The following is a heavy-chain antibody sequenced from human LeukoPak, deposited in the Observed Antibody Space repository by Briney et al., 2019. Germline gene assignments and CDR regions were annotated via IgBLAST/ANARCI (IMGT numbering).Heavy chain of an antibody. J-gene: IGHJ4*01. CDR3: ALDPYYGSGSPEY. Sequence: GGSLRLSCAASGFTFSSFSMNWVRQAPGKGLEWVSYISSSSGTIYYVDSVKGRFTISRDNAKNSLYLQMNSLRAEDTAVYYCALDPYYGSGSPEYWGQEPWSPSPQ. D-gene: IGHD3-10*01. V-gene: IGHV3-48*01. CDR2: ISSSSGTI. CDR1: GFTFSSFS.